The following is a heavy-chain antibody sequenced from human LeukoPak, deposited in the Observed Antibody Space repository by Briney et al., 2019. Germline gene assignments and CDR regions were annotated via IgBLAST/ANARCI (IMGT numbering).Heavy chain of an antibody. V-gene: IGHV3-11*06. CDR2: ISSSSSYT. CDR3: ARVVDCSGGSCYKSYFDY. D-gene: IGHD2-15*01. CDR1: GGSFSGYY. J-gene: IGHJ4*02. Sequence: LSLTCAVYGGSFSGYYWSWIRQAPGKGLEWVSYISSSSSYTNYADSVKGRFTISRDNAKNSLYLQMNSLRAEDTAVYYCARVVDCSGGSCYKSYFDYWGQGTLVTVSS.